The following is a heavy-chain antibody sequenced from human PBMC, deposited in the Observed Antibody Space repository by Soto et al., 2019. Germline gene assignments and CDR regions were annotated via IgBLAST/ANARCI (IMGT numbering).Heavy chain of an antibody. Sequence: ASVKLSCKAPGYTFTSSYMHWVRQAPGQGLEWMGIINPSGGSTSYAQKFQGRVTMTRDTSTSTVYMELSSLRSEDTAVYYCARDEVVAGRAFDIWGQGTMVTVSS. CDR2: INPSGGST. CDR3: ARDEVVAGRAFDI. CDR1: GYTFTSSY. V-gene: IGHV1-46*01. D-gene: IGHD6-19*01. J-gene: IGHJ3*02.